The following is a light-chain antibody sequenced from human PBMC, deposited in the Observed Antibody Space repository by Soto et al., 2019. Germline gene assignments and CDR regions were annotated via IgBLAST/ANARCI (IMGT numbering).Light chain of an antibody. V-gene: IGLV4-69*01. CDR1: SGHSSYA. CDR2: LNSDGSH. CDR3: QTWGTGIRV. J-gene: IGLJ1*01. Sequence: QPVLTQSPSASASLGASVKLTCTLSSGHSSYAIAWHQQQPEKGPRYLMKLNSDGSHSKGDGIPDRFSGPSSGAERYLTISSLQSEDEADYYCQTWGTGIRVFGTGTKLTVL.